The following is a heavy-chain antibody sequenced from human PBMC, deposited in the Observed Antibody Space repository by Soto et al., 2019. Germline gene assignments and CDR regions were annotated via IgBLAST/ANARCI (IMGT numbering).Heavy chain of an antibody. D-gene: IGHD6-13*01. CDR3: ACRPAFASSWYGIPPDPSNGMGV. CDR1: GYTFTSFY. J-gene: IGHJ6*04. Sequence: QMQLVQSGAEVKRPGASVRVSCKSSGYTFTSFYIHWVRQAPGQGLEWMGIINPSGGITNFAQRFRGRVTMTEEMNTNAQFIELSSPKSDGTAVYYWACRPAFASSWYGIPPDPSNGMGVWGKVNMVTVAP. CDR2: INPSGGIT. V-gene: IGHV1-46*01.